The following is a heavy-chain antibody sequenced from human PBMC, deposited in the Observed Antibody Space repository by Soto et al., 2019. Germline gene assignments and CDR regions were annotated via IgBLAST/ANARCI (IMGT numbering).Heavy chain of an antibody. CDR1: GFTFTSFG. CDR3: ARDDEFWTGYLLH. V-gene: IGHV1-18*01. D-gene: IGHD3-3*01. J-gene: IGHJ1*01. CDR2: INSYNGNK. Sequence: QVQLVQSGPEVKKPGASVKVACKASGFTFTSFGISWVRQAPGQGLEWMGWINSYNGNKNYAQRFKGRVAMTTDSSADTAYMELRSLRADDTAIYYCARDDEFWTGYLLHWGQGTLVTVS.